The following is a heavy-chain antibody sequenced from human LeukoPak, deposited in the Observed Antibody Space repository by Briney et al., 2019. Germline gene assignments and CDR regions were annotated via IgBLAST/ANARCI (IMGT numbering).Heavy chain of an antibody. J-gene: IGHJ5*02. CDR1: GYAFTGYY. CDR3: AKGRVVAGSKSLTYHWFDP. D-gene: IGHD6-19*01. CDR2: INPNSGGT. Sequence: ASVKVSCKASGYAFTGYYIHWVRQAPGQGLELMGWINPNSGGTKYAQKFQGRVTMTRDTSITTAYMGLSRLRSDDTAVYYCAKGRVVAGSKSLTYHWFDPWGQGTLVTVSS. V-gene: IGHV1-2*02.